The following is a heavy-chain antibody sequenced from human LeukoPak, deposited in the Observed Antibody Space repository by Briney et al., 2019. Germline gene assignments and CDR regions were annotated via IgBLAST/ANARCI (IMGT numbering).Heavy chain of an antibody. CDR3: ARHSDVIGAI. D-gene: IGHD3-10*01. Sequence: GESLKISCKASGYTFTHQWIGWVRQKSGSGLEWMGIIYPRDSDTRYSPSFQGHVSIPADTSINTAYLEWSRLEASDTAIYYCARHSDVIGAIWGQGTLVTVSS. CDR2: IYPRDSDT. J-gene: IGHJ4*02. V-gene: IGHV5-51*01. CDR1: GYTFTHQW.